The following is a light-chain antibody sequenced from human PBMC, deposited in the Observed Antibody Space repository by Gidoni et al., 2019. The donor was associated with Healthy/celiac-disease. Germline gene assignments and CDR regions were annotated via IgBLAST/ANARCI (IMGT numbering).Light chain of an antibody. Sequence: DIQMPQSPSSLSASVGNRVTITCQASQDISNYLNWYQQKPEKAPKLLIYDASNLETGVPSRFSGSGSGTDFTFTISSLQPEDIATYYCQQYDNLPITFGQGTRLEIK. J-gene: IGKJ5*01. CDR1: QDISNY. V-gene: IGKV1-33*01. CDR3: QQYDNLPIT. CDR2: DAS.